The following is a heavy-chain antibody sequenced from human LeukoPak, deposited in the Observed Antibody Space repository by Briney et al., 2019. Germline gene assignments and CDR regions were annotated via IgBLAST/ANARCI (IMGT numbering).Heavy chain of an antibody. V-gene: IGHV4-39*07. J-gene: IGHJ5*02. D-gene: IGHD2-15*01. CDR1: GGSISSSSYY. Sequence: PSETLSLTCTVSGGSISSSSYYWGWIRQPPGKGLEWIGSIYYSGSTYYNPSLKSRVTISVDTSKNQFCLKLSSVTAADTAVYYCARDERVVVAAYPWGQGTLVTVSS. CDR2: IYYSGST. CDR3: ARDERVVVAAYP.